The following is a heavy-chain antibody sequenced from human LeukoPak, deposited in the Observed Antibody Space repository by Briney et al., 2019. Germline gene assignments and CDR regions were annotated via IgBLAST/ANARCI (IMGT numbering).Heavy chain of an antibody. D-gene: IGHD5-12*01. CDR3: AREGYDPTKDYYYGMDV. J-gene: IGHJ6*02. CDR2: ISYDGSNK. Sequence: GGSLKLSCAASGFTFSSYAMHWVRQAPGKGLEWVAVISYDGSNKYYADSVKGRFTISRDNSKNTLYLQMNSLRAEDTAVYYCAREGYDPTKDYYYGMDVWGQGTTVTVSS. V-gene: IGHV3-30-3*01. CDR1: GFTFSSYA.